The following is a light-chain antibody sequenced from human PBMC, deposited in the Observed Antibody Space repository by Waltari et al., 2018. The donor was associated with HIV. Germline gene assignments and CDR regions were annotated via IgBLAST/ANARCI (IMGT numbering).Light chain of an antibody. CDR2: ADR. J-gene: IGLJ2*01. CDR1: SDDVGGYNL. CDR3: SSYTRSISVA. Sequence: QSALTPPASVSGSPGQSITITCTGTSDDVGGYNLVSWYQHHSGAAPKLIIFADRARPSGVSSRFSASKSGNTATLTITGLLPDDEADYYCSSYTRSISVAFGGGTRVTV. V-gene: IGLV2-14*01.